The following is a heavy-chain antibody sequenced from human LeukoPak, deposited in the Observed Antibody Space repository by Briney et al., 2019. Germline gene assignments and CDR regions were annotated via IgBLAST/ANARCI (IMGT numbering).Heavy chain of an antibody. CDR3: ARDHNYAFDY. CDR1: GLTFSDYS. CDR2: IGLSSGAR. D-gene: IGHD5-18*01. V-gene: IGHV3-48*04. J-gene: IGHJ4*02. Sequence: GGSLRLSCAASGLTFSDYSMNWVRQAPGKGLEWLSYIGLSSGARYYADSVKGRFSISSDNAKNSLSLQMNSLRADDTAVYYCARDHNYAFDYWGQGILVTVSS.